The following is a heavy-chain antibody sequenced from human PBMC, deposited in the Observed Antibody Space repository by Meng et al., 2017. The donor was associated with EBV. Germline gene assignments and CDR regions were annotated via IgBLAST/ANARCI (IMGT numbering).Heavy chain of an antibody. D-gene: IGHD6-6*01. CDR3: AHIIAARPFDY. CDR2: IYWDDDK. J-gene: IGHJ4*02. V-gene: IGHV2-5*02. CDR1: GFSLSTRGVG. Sequence: QITLKESGPTLVKPTQTLTLTCTFSGFSLSTRGVGVGWIRQPPGKALEWLALIYWDDDKRYSPSLKSRLTIIKDTSKNQVVLTMTNMDPVDAATYYCAHIIAARPFDYWGQGTLVTVSS.